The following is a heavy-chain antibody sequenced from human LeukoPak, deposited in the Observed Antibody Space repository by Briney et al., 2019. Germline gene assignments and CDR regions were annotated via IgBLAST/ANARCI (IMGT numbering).Heavy chain of an antibody. CDR2: IYHSGNT. Sequence: SETLSLTCTVSGYSISSGYYWGWIRQPPGKGLEWIGSIYHSGNTYYNPSLKSRDTISVDTSKNQFSLKLSSVTAADTAVYYCARSALRGSWYVRYFDYWGQGTLVTVSS. D-gene: IGHD6-13*01. J-gene: IGHJ4*02. V-gene: IGHV4-38-2*02. CDR1: GYSISSGYY. CDR3: ARSALRGSWYVRYFDY.